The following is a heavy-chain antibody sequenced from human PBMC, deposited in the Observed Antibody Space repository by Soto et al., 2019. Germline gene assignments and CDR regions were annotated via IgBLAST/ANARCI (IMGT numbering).Heavy chain of an antibody. Sequence: SETLSLTCAVYGGSFSGYYWSWIRQPPGKGLEWIGSVYYSGSAYYSSSLKSRVTISVDTSKNQFSLKLNSVTAADTAMYYCATRGGTGSFDFWGQGTLVTVSS. V-gene: IGHV4-34*01. D-gene: IGHD1-1*01. CDR3: ATRGGTGSFDF. CDR1: GGSFSGYY. J-gene: IGHJ4*02. CDR2: VYYSGSA.